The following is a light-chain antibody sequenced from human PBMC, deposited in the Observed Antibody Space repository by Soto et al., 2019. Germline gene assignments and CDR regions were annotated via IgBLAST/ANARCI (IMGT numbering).Light chain of an antibody. V-gene: IGLV2-8*01. Sequence: QSALTQPPSASGSPGQSVTISCTGSSSDIGAYTFGSWYQPHPGKAPKVIISEVYKRPSGVPSRFSGSKSDNTAPLTISGLQPEDEADYSCSAHEGSNNPLAFGSGTKVNVL. CDR3: SAHEGSNNPLA. J-gene: IGLJ1*01. CDR2: EVY. CDR1: SSDIGAYTF.